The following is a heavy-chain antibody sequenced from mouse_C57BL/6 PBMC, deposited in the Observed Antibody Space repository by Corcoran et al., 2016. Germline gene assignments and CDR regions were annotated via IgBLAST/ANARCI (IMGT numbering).Heavy chain of an antibody. J-gene: IGHJ2*01. CDR3: ARFGGLLRSRFDY. CDR1: GYTFTDYY. CDR2: IFPGSGNT. Sequence: QVQLKQYGAELVRPGASVKLSCKASGYTFTDYYINWVKQRPGQGLEWIARIFPGSGNTYYNEKFKGKATLTAEKSSSTAYMQHSSLTSEDSAVYFCARFGGLLRSRFDYWGQGTTLTVSS. D-gene: IGHD1-1*01. V-gene: IGHV1-76*01.